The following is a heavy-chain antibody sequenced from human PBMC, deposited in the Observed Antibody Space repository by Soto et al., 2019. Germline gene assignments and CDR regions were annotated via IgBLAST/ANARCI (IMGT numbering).Heavy chain of an antibody. V-gene: IGHV3-64*07. Sequence: EVQLVESGGGLVQPGGSLRLSCAASGFTFSNSAMHWVRQPPGEGLQYVASITRDGDKIQYADSVRYRFTISRDNSKNTSFLQIGSLRPKDTAVYYCATGSEVWFGEFWRWGQGTLVIVSS. CDR1: GFTFSNSA. CDR3: ATGSEVWFGEFWR. CDR2: ITRDGDKI. D-gene: IGHD3-10*01. J-gene: IGHJ4*02.